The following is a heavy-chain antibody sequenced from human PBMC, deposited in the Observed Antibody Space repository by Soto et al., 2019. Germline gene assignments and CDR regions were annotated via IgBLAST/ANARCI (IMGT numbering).Heavy chain of an antibody. V-gene: IGHV3-33*01. J-gene: IGHJ3*02. CDR1: GFTLSTYG. Sequence: QVQLVESGGGVVQPGTSLRLSCAASGFTLSTYGMHWVRQAPGKGLEWVAVLWSDGTTKDYADSVEGRFTISRDNSXNXXSLLSTSRRADDTATYYCAREVAVAGVPAGGAFRIWGQGTMVTVSS. CDR2: LWSDGTTK. D-gene: IGHD6-19*01. CDR3: AREVAVAGVPAGGAFRI.